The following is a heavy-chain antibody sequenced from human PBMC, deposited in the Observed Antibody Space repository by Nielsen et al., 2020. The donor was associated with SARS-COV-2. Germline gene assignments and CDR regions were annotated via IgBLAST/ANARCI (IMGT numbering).Heavy chain of an antibody. CDR1: GFTFSSYS. V-gene: IGHV3-21*01. D-gene: IGHD6-13*01. Sequence: GESLKISCAASGFTFSSYSMNWVRQAPGKGLEWVSSISSSSSYIYYADSVKGRFTISRDNAKNSLYLQMNSLRAEDTAVYYCARDVPQAYSSSWTLYYYYYYYMDVWGKGTTVTVSS. J-gene: IGHJ6*03. CDR3: ARDVPQAYSSSWTLYYYYYYYMDV. CDR2: ISSSSSYI.